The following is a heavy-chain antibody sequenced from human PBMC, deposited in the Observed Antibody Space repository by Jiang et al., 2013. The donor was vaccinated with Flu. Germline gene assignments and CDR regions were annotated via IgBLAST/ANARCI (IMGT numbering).Heavy chain of an antibody. J-gene: IGHJ4*02. Sequence: KPTQTLTLTCTFSGFSLSTSGVGVGWIRQPPGKALEWLALIYWDDDKRYSPSLKSRLTITKDTSKNQVVLTMTNMDPVDTATYYCARDGAAAGGFDYWGQGTLVTVSS. CDR3: ARDGAAAGGFDY. D-gene: IGHD6-13*01. CDR1: GFSLSTSGVG. CDR2: IYWDDDK. V-gene: IGHV2-5*02.